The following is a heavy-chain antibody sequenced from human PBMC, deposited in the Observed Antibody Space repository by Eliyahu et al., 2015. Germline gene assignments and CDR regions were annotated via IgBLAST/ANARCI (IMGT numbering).Heavy chain of an antibody. CDR1: GFTFRSYW. V-gene: IGHV3-74*01. D-gene: IGHD3-10*01. Sequence: EVHLVESGGGLVQPGGSLRLSCAASGFTFRSYWMYWVRQAPGKGLVWVSRVSPDGGTTYYADSVKGRFTISRDNAKNTLYLQMNTLRADDTAVYYCARDLGGSAGGWGQGTLVTVSS. CDR3: ARDLGGSAGG. J-gene: IGHJ4*02. CDR2: VSPDGGTT.